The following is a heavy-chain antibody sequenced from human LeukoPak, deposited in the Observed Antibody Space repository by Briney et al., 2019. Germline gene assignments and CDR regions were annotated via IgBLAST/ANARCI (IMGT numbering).Heavy chain of an antibody. J-gene: IGHJ4*02. Sequence: SVKVSCKASGGTISSYAISWVRQAPGQGLEWMGGIIPIFGTANYAQKFQGRVTITADESTSTAYMELSSLRSEDTAVYYCARGNSPLGYCSSTSCYDFDYWGQGTLVTVSS. D-gene: IGHD2-2*01. CDR3: ARGNSPLGYCSSTSCYDFDY. CDR2: IIPIFGTA. V-gene: IGHV1-69*13. CDR1: GGTISSYA.